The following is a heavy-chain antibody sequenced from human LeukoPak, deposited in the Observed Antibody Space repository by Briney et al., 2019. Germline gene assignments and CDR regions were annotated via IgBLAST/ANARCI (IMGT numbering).Heavy chain of an antibody. Sequence: ASVTVSCTASGYTFTIYPISWVRQAPGQGLEWMGWITTYNGNTNNAQKLQGRVTMTTDTSTSTAYMDLRGLRSDDTAVYYCARGYDYGDYVGYFDYWGQGTLVTVSS. J-gene: IGHJ4*02. CDR3: ARGYDYGDYVGYFDY. D-gene: IGHD4-17*01. CDR2: ITTYNGNT. CDR1: GYTFTIYP. V-gene: IGHV1-18*01.